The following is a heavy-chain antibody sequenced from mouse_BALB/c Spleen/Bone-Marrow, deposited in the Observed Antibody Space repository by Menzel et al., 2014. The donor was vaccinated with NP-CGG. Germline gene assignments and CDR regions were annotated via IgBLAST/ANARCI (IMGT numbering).Heavy chain of an antibody. CDR2: IRSKSHNYVT. V-gene: IGHV10-1*02. CDR1: GFTFNTYA. J-gene: IGHJ4*01. Sequence: EVHLVESGGGLVQPKGSLKLSCAASGFTFNTYAMNWVRQAPGKGLEWLARIRSKSHNYVTYYADSVKDRFTISRDDSQSMLFLHMNNLKTEDTAIYYCVKTRYDGAMDYWGQGTSVTVSS. CDR3: VKTRYDGAMDY. D-gene: IGHD2-14*01.